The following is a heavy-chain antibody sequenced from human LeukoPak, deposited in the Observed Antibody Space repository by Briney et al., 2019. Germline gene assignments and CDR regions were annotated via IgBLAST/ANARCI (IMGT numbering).Heavy chain of an antibody. CDR1: EFTFSTYA. Sequence: GGSLRLSCAASEFTFSTYAMSWVRQAPGKGLEWVSTITGSGGGTYYADSVKGRFTISRDNSKNTMYLQMNSLRAKDTALYYCAKNHDSGWYQDYWGQGTLVTVSS. J-gene: IGHJ4*02. V-gene: IGHV3-23*01. D-gene: IGHD6-19*01. CDR2: ITGSGGGT. CDR3: AKNHDSGWYQDY.